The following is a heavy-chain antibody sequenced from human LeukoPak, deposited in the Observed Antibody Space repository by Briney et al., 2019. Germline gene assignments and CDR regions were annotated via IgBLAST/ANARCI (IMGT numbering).Heavy chain of an antibody. Sequence: GGSLRLSCAASGFTFSSYAMSWVRQAPGKGLEWVSTISGSGGSTNYADSVKGRFTISRDNSKNTLHLQMNSLRAEDTAVYYCANTPDILTGYWFDNWGQGTLVTVSS. J-gene: IGHJ4*02. CDR1: GFTFSSYA. CDR3: ANTPDILTGYWFDN. V-gene: IGHV3-23*01. CDR2: ISGSGGST. D-gene: IGHD3-9*01.